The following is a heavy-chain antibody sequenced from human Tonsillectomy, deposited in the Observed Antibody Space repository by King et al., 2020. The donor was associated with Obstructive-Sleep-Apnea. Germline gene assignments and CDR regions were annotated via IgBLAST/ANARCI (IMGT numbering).Heavy chain of an antibody. CDR3: ASSSDPYSYGTKFDY. Sequence: QLVQSGAGIKRPGSSVKVSCKASGGTFSSYVITWVRQAPGQGLEWMGGIIPVYRTANYAQKFQGRATITADESTRTAYMELSSLRSEDTALYYCASSSDPYSYGTKFDYWGQGTLVTVSS. D-gene: IGHD5-18*01. CDR1: GGTFSSYV. CDR2: IIPVYRTA. J-gene: IGHJ4*02. V-gene: IGHV1-69*01.